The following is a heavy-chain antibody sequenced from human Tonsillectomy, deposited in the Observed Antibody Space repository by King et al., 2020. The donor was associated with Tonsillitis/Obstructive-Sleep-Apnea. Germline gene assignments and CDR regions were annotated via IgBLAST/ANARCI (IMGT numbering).Heavy chain of an antibody. V-gene: IGHV3-33*01. CDR1: GFTFSSYG. CDR3: ARGQGGIVVVPAAITYYYYMDV. D-gene: IGHD2-2*01. J-gene: IGHJ6*03. CDR2: IWYDGSNK. Sequence: VQLVESGGGVVQPGRSLRLSCAASGFTFSSYGMHWVRQAPGKGLEWVAVIWYDGSNKYYADSVKGRFTISRDNSKNTLYLQMNSLRAEDTAVYYCARGQGGIVVVPAAITYYYYMDVWGKGTTVTVSS.